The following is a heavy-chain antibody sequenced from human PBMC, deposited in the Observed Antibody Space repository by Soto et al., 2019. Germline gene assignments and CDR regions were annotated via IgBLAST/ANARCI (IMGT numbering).Heavy chain of an antibody. J-gene: IGHJ4*02. CDR2: ISSSGIFT. CDR3: ATNEFSVDY. D-gene: IGHD1-1*01. CDR1: GCIRGYS. V-gene: IGHV3-21*04. Sequence: EVQLVESGGGLVKPGGSLRLSCAASGCIRGYSMIWVRQAPGKGLEWVSHISSSGIFTDYADSVKGRFTISRDNAKNSLYLQMNSLRAEDTAVYYCATNEFSVDYWGQGTLVTVSS.